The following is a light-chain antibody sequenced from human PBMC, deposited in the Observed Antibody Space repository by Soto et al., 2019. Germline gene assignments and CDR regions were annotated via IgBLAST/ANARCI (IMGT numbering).Light chain of an antibody. Sequence: SYELTQPPSVSVAPGETARISCGGNNVGSRSAHWYQQKPGQAPFLVIYYDSDRPSGNPERFSGSDSGNTATLIIRRVEAGDEADYYCQVWEATGDQVVFGGGTKVTVL. CDR2: YDS. CDR3: QVWEATGDQVV. CDR1: NVGSRS. J-gene: IGLJ2*01. V-gene: IGLV3-21*01.